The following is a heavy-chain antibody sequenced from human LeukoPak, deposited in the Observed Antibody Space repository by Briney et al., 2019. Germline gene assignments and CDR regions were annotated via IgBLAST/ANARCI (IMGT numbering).Heavy chain of an antibody. V-gene: IGHV3-53*01. J-gene: IGHJ4*02. CDR1: GGIASNNY. CDR3: ARVFEYSTSRGYFDY. CDR2: LYSAGAT. Sequence: GGSLRLSCAVSGGIASNNYMNWFRQAPGKGLEWVSLLYSAGATYYADSVKGRFTISRDNSRNTLYLQMNSLTAEDTAVYYCARVFEYSTSRGYFDYWGQGTLVTVSS. D-gene: IGHD6-6*01.